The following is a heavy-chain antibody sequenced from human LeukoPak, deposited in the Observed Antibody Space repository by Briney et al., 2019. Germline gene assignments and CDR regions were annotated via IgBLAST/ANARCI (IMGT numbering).Heavy chain of an antibody. J-gene: IGHJ4*02. CDR1: GFTFSSYD. CDR2: IGTAGDT. CDR3: ARASGDCSSTSCYFDY. V-gene: IGHV3-13*01. Sequence: QSGGSLRLSCAASGFTFSSYDMHWVRQATGKGLEWVSAIGTAGDTYYPGSVKGRFTISRENAKNSLYLQMNSLRAGDTAVYYCARASGDCSSTSCYFDYWGQGTLVTVSS. D-gene: IGHD2-2*01.